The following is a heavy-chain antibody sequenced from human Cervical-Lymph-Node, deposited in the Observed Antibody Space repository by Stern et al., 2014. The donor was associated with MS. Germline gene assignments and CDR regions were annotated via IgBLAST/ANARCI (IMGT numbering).Heavy chain of an antibody. CDR1: GGTFNIYA. D-gene: IGHD3-22*01. V-gene: IGHV1-69*01. Sequence: QVQLVQSGTEGKKPGSSVKVSCKASGGTFNIYAISWVRQAPGQGLEWMGGIVHIFGSANYAQKFQGRVTITADESTTTIYMEVSSLRSEDTAVYYCARGPDQSGGYYYAYWGQGTLVTVSS. CDR3: ARGPDQSGGYYYAY. J-gene: IGHJ4*02. CDR2: IVHIFGSA.